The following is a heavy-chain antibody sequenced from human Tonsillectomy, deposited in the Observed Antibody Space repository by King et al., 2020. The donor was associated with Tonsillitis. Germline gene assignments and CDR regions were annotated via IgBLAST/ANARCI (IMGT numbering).Heavy chain of an antibody. CDR3: AKPLVPYYYYYGMDV. CDR2: ISYDGSNK. CDR1: GFTFSSYG. J-gene: IGHJ6*02. D-gene: IGHD2-8*02. Sequence: VQLVESGGGVVQPGRSLRLSCAASGFTFSSYGMHWVRQAPGKGLEWVAVISYDGSNKYYADSVKGRFTISRDNSKNTLYLQMNSLRAEDTAVYYCAKPLVPYYYYYGMDVWGQGTTVTVSS. V-gene: IGHV3-30*18.